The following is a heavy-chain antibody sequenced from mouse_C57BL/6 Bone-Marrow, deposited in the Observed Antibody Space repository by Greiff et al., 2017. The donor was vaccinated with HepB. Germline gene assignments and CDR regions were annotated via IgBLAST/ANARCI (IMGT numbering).Heavy chain of an antibody. Sequence: VQLQQPGAELVKPGASVKMSCKASGYTFTSYWITWVKQRPGQGLEWIGDIYPGSGSTNYTEKFKSKATLTVDPSSSTAYMQLSSLTSEDSAVYYCARLDYYGSSYDWYFDVWGTGTTVTVSS. V-gene: IGHV1-55*01. D-gene: IGHD1-1*01. CDR3: ARLDYYGSSYDWYFDV. CDR1: GYTFTSYW. J-gene: IGHJ1*03. CDR2: IYPGSGST.